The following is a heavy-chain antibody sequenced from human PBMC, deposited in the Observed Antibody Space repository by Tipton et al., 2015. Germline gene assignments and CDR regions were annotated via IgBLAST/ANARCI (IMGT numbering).Heavy chain of an antibody. CDR2: IIPIFGTA. D-gene: IGHD2-15*01. CDR3: ARDVGSGNYYYGMDV. V-gene: IGHV1-69*01. CDR1: GYTFSSYA. J-gene: IGHJ6*02. Sequence: QSGPEVKKPGESLKISCRASGYTFSSYAISWVRQAPGQGLEWMGGIIPIFGTANYAQKFQGRVTITADESTSTAYMELSSLRSEDTAVYYCARDVGSGNYYYGMDVWGQGTTVTVSS.